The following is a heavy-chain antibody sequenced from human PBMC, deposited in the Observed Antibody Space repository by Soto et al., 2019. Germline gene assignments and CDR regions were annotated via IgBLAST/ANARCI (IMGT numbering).Heavy chain of an antibody. CDR3: ARGEDAFFYYGLDV. Sequence: SETLSLTCTVSGGSITSSYWSWIRRPPGKGLEWIAYIYDTGISGYTPSTSYNPSLKSRVTMSVDTSKSQFSLKLTSVTAAATAVYYCARGEDAFFYYGLDVWGQGITVTVSS. J-gene: IGHJ6*02. CDR1: GGSITSSY. CDR2: IYDTGISGYTPST. V-gene: IGHV4-59*01.